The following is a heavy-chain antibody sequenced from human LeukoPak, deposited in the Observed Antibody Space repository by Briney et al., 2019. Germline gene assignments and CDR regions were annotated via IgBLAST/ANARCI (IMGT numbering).Heavy chain of an antibody. D-gene: IGHD1-26*01. CDR2: IIPIFGTA. J-gene: IGHJ3*01. Sequence: ASVKVSCKASGGTFSSYAISWVRQAPGQGLEWMGGIIPIFGTANYAQKFQGRVTITADKSTSTTYMEISSLTSDDTAVYYCARDAQWELRALDVWGRGTMVIVSS. CDR1: GGTFSSYA. CDR3: ARDAQWELRALDV. V-gene: IGHV1-69*06.